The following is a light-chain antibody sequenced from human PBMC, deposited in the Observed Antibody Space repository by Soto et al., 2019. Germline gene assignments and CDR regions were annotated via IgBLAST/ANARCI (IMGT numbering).Light chain of an antibody. J-gene: IGKJ3*01. CDR3: QQYDNLPFT. CDR2: DAS. CDR1: QDISNY. Sequence: DIPMTQSPSSLSASVGDRVTITCQARQDISNYLNWYQQKPGKAPKLLIYDASNLETGVPSRFSGSGSGTDFTFTISSLQPEDIATYYCQQYDNLPFTFCPGTKVDIK. V-gene: IGKV1-33*01.